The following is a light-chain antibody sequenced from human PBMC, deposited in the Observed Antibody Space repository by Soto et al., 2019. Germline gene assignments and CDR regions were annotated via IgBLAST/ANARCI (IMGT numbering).Light chain of an antibody. CDR2: RAS. V-gene: IGKV1-5*03. Sequence: DIQMTQSPSTLSASVGETVTITCRASQRISGHLAWYQQKPGKAPSLLIYRASNLESGVPSRFSGGGSGTEFTLTISRLQPDDFATYFCQQYNIYWTFGQGTRVEVK. J-gene: IGKJ1*01. CDR1: QRISGH. CDR3: QQYNIYWT.